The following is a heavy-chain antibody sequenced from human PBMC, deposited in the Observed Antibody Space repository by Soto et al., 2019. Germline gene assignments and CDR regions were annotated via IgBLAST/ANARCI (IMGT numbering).Heavy chain of an antibody. J-gene: IGHJ6*02. D-gene: IGHD6-13*01. CDR3: ARIAATGRGWDV. CDR1: GFTFSSYW. V-gene: IGHV3-7*01. Sequence: EVQLVESGGGLVQPGGSLRLSCVDSGFTFSSYWMSWVRQAPVKGQEWVGNIKQDGSEENYVDSLKGRFTISRDNAKNSMYLQMNSLRAEDTAVYYCARIAATGRGWDVWGQGTTVVVSS. CDR2: IKQDGSEE.